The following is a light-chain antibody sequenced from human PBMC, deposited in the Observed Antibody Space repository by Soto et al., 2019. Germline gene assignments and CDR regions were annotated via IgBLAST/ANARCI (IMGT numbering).Light chain of an antibody. Sequence: DIQMTQSPSTLSASVGDRVTITCRASQSISGWLAWHQVKPGRAPKVLIYKASSVQRGVPSRFSGSGSGTEFTLTIRSLQPDDFASYYCQQYQSYPLTFGGGTKVEIK. J-gene: IGKJ4*01. CDR3: QQYQSYPLT. V-gene: IGKV1-5*03. CDR1: QSISGW. CDR2: KAS.